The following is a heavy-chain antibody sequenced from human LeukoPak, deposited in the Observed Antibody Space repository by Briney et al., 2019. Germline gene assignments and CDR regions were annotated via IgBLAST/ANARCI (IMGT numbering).Heavy chain of an antibody. CDR3: ARAHDSSGYYGY. V-gene: IGHV1-2*02. Sequence: ASLKVSYKAPGYTFTGYYMHWVRQAPGQGLEWMGWIKPNSVGTNYAQKFQGRVTMTRDTSISTAYMALSRLRSDDTAVYYCARAHDSSGYYGYWGQGTLVTVSS. D-gene: IGHD3-22*01. CDR2: IKPNSVGT. CDR1: GYTFTGYY. J-gene: IGHJ4*02.